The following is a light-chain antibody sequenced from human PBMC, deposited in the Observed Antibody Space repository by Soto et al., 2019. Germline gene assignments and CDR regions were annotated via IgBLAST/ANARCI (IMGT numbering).Light chain of an antibody. Sequence: DIQITQSPSTLSGSVGDRVTITCRASQTISSWLAWYQQKPWKAPKLLIYDASSLQSGVPSRFSGSGSGTEFTLTISNLQPDDFATYYCQQYNTYSWTFGQGTKVDI. V-gene: IGKV1-5*01. CDR1: QTISSW. CDR3: QQYNTYSWT. J-gene: IGKJ1*01. CDR2: DAS.